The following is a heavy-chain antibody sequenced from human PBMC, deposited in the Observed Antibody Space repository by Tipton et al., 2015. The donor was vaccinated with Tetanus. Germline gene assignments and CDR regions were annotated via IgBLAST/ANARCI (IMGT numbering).Heavy chain of an antibody. J-gene: IGHJ2*01. CDR3: ARRLGPYTGDQIWHFDL. D-gene: IGHD1-1*01. CDR2: IYPGDSDT. CDR1: GYNFNLYW. V-gene: IGHV5-51*01. Sequence: QLVQSGAEVKRPGESLKISCQGSGYNFNLYWIAWVRQMPGKGLEWMGIIYPGDSDTRYSPSFQGQVTISADTSIATAYLPWSSLKASDTAIYYCARRLGPYTGDQIWHFDLWGRGTLVTVSS.